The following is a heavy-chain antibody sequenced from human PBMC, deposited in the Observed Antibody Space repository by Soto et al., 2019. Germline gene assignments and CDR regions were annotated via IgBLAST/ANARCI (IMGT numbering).Heavy chain of an antibody. D-gene: IGHD6-6*01. CDR1: GFPFSNHA. J-gene: IGHJ4*02. V-gene: IGHV3-64D*06. CDR3: VTWGGIEARNLDH. CDR2: INYNGGTT. Sequence: GGSLRLSCSASGFPFSNHAMHWVRQAPGKGLEYVSAINYNGGTTYYVDSVKGRFPISRDNSKNTLYLQMSSLKIEDTAMYHCVTWGGIEARNLDHWGQGTLVTVSS.